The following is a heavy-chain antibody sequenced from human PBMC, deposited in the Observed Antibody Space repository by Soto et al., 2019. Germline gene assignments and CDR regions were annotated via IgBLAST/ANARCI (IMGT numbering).Heavy chain of an antibody. CDR3: AKDGDYYYYYGMDV. V-gene: IGHV3-30*18. Sequence: QVQLVESGGGVVQPGRSLRLSCAASGFTFSSYGMHWVRQAPGKVLEWVAVISYDGSNKYYADSVKGRFTISRDNSKNTMYLQMNSLRAEDTAVYYCAKDGDYYYYYGMDVWGQGTTVTVSS. CDR2: ISYDGSNK. D-gene: IGHD3-10*01. CDR1: GFTFSSYG. J-gene: IGHJ6*02.